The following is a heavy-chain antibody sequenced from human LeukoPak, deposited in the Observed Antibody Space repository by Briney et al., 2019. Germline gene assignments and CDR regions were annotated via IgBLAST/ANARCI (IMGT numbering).Heavy chain of an antibody. CDR2: ISWNSGSI. CDR1: GFTFDDYA. J-gene: IGHJ4*02. CDR3: AAAGGWYSPGFLDY. V-gene: IGHV3-9*01. Sequence: GRSLRLSCAASGFTFDDYAMHRVRQAPGKGLEWVSGISWNSGSIGYADSVKGRFTISRDNAKNSLYLQMNSLRAEDTALYYCAAAGGWYSPGFLDYWGQGTLVTVSS. D-gene: IGHD6-19*01.